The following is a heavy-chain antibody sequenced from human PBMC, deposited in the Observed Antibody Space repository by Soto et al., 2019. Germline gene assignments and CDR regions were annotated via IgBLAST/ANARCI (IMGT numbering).Heavy chain of an antibody. CDR3: XXXXXAXXPGWFDP. Sequence: QVQLVQSGAEVKKPGASVKVSCKASGYTFTSXXXXXVRXXTXXGXEWMGWMNPNSGNTGYAQKFQGRVTMTRNTSXXXXXXXXXXXXXXXXXXXXXXXXXXAXXPGWFDPWGQGTLVTVPS. D-gene: IGHD7-27*01. J-gene: IGHJ5*02. CDR2: MNPNSGNT. CDR1: GYTFTSXX. V-gene: IGHV1-8*01.